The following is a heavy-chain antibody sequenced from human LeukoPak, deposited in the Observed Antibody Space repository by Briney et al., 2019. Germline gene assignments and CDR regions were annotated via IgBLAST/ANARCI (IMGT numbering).Heavy chain of an antibody. D-gene: IGHD6-13*01. Sequence: ASVKVSCKASGYTFINYGISWVRQAPGQGLEWMGWIHIYRGNTNYAQKFQGRVTMTTDTSTSTVYMEVRGLRSDDTAMYYCARDVGITVADSFDPWGQGTLVTVSS. V-gene: IGHV1-18*01. J-gene: IGHJ5*02. CDR1: GYTFINYG. CDR3: ARDVGITVADSFDP. CDR2: IHIYRGNT.